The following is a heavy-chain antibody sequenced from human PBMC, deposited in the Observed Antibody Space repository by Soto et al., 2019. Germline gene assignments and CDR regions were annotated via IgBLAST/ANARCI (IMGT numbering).Heavy chain of an antibody. Sequence: QVQLVQSGAEVKKPGSSVKVSCKASGGTFSSYTISWVRQAPGQGLEWMGRIIPILGIANYAQKFQGRVTITADKSTSTAYMELSSLRSEDTAVYYCASSYCSGGSCYVKFDYWGQGTLVTVSS. J-gene: IGHJ4*02. CDR1: GGTFSSYT. D-gene: IGHD2-15*01. CDR2: IIPILGIA. V-gene: IGHV1-69*02. CDR3: ASSYCSGGSCYVKFDY.